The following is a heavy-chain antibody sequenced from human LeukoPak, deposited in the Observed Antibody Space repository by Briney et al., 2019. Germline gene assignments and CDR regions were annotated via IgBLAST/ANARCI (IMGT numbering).Heavy chain of an antibody. V-gene: IGHV3-30*02. CDR3: AREWDIYYCGGDCYTEEYFQH. J-gene: IGHJ1*01. Sequence: GGSLRLSCAASGFTFNSYSMHWVRQAPGKGLEWVAFIRYDGSNKYYADSVKGRFTISRDNSKNTLYLQMNSLRADDTAVYYCAREWDIYYCGGDCYTEEYFQHWGQGTLVTVSS. CDR2: IRYDGSNK. CDR1: GFTFNSYS. D-gene: IGHD2-21*02.